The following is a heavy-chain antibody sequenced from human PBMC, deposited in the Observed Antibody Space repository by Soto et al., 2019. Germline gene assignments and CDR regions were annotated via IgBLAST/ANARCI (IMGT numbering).Heavy chain of an antibody. Sequence: PSETLSLTCAVYGGSFSGYYWSWIRQPPGKGLEWIGEINHSGSTNYNPSLKSRVTISVDTSKNQFSLELNSVTAADRAVYYCARGVLGAAGSSDPYYYGMDVWGQGTTVTVSS. CDR3: ARGVLGAAGSSDPYYYGMDV. D-gene: IGHD6-13*01. CDR1: GGSFSGYY. J-gene: IGHJ6*02. V-gene: IGHV4-34*01. CDR2: INHSGST.